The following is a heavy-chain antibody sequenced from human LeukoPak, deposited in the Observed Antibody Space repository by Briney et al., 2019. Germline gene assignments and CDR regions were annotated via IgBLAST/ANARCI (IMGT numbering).Heavy chain of an antibody. J-gene: IGHJ4*02. CDR1: GYTFTSYY. CDR2: INPNSGGT. V-gene: IGHV1-2*02. Sequence: ASVKVSCKASGYTFTSYYMHWVRQAPGQGLEWMGWINPNSGGTNYAQKFQGRVTMTRDTSISTAYMELSRLRSDDTAVYCARDGDGYCSGGSCFSWVTHWGQGTLVTVSS. D-gene: IGHD2-15*01. CDR3: ARDGDGYCSGGSCFSWVTH.